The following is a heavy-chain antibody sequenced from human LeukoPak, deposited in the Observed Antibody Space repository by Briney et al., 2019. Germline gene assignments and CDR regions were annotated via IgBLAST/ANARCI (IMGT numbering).Heavy chain of an antibody. D-gene: IGHD3-10*01. J-gene: IGHJ3*02. CDR2: IYYSGST. CDR1: GGSISSSSYY. V-gene: IGHV4-39*01. Sequence: PSETLSLTCTVSGGSISSSSYYWGWIRQPPGKGLEWIGSIYYSGSTYYNPSLKSRVTISVDTSKNQFSLKLSSVTAADTAVYYCARPYGSGSYNAFDIWGQGTMVTVSS. CDR3: ARPYGSGSYNAFDI.